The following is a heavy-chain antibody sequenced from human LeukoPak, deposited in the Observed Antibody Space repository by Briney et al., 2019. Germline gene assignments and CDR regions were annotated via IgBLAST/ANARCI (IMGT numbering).Heavy chain of an antibody. D-gene: IGHD1-26*01. CDR1: GFTFSSYA. V-gene: IGHV3-23*01. CDR2: ISGSGGST. CDR3: AKAQVGAFSRWAMDV. J-gene: IGHJ6*03. Sequence: PGGSLRLSCAASGFTFSSYATSWVRQAPGKGLEWVSAISGSGGSTYYADSVKGRFTISRDNSENTLYLQMNSLRAEDTAVYYCAKAQVGAFSRWAMDVWGKGTTVTVSS.